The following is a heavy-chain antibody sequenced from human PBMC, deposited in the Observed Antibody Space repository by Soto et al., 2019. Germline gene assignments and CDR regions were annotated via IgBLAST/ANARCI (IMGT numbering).Heavy chain of an antibody. V-gene: IGHV6-1*01. CDR1: GDSVSGNSAA. Sequence: SQTLSLTCAISGDSVSGNSAAWNWIRQSPSRGLEWLGRTYYRSRWYNDYAVSVKSRITVTPDTSKNQFSLHLTSVTPEDTAVYYCASEFPYYVSSDSYLDYWGQGALVTVSS. CDR3: ASEFPYYVSSDSYLDY. J-gene: IGHJ4*02. D-gene: IGHD3-16*01. CDR2: TYYRSRWYN.